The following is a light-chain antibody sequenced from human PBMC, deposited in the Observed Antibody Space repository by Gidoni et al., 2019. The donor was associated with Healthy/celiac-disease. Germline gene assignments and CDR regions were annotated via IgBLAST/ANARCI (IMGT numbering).Light chain of an antibody. CDR1: QSVSSSY. J-gene: IGKJ1*01. CDR2: GAS. Sequence: DIVLTQSPGTLSLSPGERATLSCRASQSVSSSYLAWYQQKPGQAPRLLIYGASSRATGIPDRFSGSGAGTDFTLTISRLEPEDFAVYYCQKYGSSRTFGQGTKVEIK. CDR3: QKYGSSRT. V-gene: IGKV3-20*01.